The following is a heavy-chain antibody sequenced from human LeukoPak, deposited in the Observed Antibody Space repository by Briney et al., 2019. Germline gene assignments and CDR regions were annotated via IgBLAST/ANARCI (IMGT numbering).Heavy chain of an antibody. CDR3: ALPRALADYDILTGPEYNWFDP. CDR2: ISAYNGNT. V-gene: IGHV1-18*01. J-gene: IGHJ5*02. CDR1: GYTFTSYG. D-gene: IGHD3-9*01. Sequence: ASVKVSCKASGYTFTSYGISWVRQAPGQGLEWMGWISAYNGNTNYAQKLQGRVTMTTDTSTSTAYMELRSLRSDDTAVYYCALPRALADYDILTGPEYNWFDPWGQGTLVTVSS.